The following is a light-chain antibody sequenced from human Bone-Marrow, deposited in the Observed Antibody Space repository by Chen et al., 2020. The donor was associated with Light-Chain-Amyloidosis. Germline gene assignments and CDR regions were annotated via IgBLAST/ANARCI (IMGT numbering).Light chain of an antibody. CDR2: TND. Sequence: QSVLTQPPSASGTPGQRVTISCSGTSSNIGSNYVSWFQQLPGSAPTLLIYTNDQRPSGVPVRISGSKSGPSASLTISGLRSEDEADYYCAAWDDSLSGFFVFGTGTTVTVL. CDR3: AAWDDSLSGFFV. J-gene: IGLJ1*01. V-gene: IGLV1-47*01. CDR1: SSNIGSNY.